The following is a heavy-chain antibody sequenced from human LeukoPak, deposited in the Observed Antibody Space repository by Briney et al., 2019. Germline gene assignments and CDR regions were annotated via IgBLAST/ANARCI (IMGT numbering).Heavy chain of an antibody. D-gene: IGHD6-13*01. V-gene: IGHV3-21*01. J-gene: IGHJ4*02. CDR2: ISSSSSYI. CDR3: ARDPYSSSWYGGGNYFDY. CDR1: GFSFSTYR. Sequence: GGSLRLSCAASGFSFSTYRMNWVRQAPGKGLEWVSSISSSSSYIYYADSVKGRFTISRDNAKNSLYLQMNSLRAEDTAVYYCARDPYSSSWYGGGNYFDYWGQGTLVTVSS.